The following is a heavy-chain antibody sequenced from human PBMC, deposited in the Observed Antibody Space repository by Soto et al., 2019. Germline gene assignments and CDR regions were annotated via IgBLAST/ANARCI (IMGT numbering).Heavy chain of an antibody. CDR3: ARDTGDGTVDF. Sequence: XSVKVSFKASGHTFSSYAMHLVRQAPGQRLEWMGWINAGYGNTKSSQKFQDRVTISRDTSASTAYMELTSLRSEDTAVYYCARDTGDGTVDFWGQGTLVTVSS. V-gene: IGHV1-3*01. J-gene: IGHJ4*02. CDR1: GHTFSSYA. D-gene: IGHD7-27*01. CDR2: INAGYGNT.